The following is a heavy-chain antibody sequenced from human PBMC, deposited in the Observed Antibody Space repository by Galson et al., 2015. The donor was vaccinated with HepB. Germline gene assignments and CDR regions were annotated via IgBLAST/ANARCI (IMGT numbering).Heavy chain of an antibody. Sequence: SLRLSCAASGFTFSSYAMSWVRQAPGKGLEWVSAISGSGGSTYYADSVKGRFTISRDNSKNTLYLQMNSLRAEDTAVYYCANGAYPSPFIVVVPAAILDFDYWGQGTLVTVSS. CDR1: GFTFSSYA. V-gene: IGHV3-23*01. CDR2: ISGSGGST. J-gene: IGHJ4*02. D-gene: IGHD2-2*02. CDR3: ANGAYPSPFIVVVPAAILDFDY.